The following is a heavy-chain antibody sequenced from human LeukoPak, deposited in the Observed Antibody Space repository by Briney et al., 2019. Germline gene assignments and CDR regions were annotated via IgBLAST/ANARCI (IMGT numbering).Heavy chain of an antibody. CDR1: GFTFSSYA. CDR3: AKGIVVVVAATFDY. V-gene: IGHV3-23*01. Sequence: GGSLRLSCAASGFTFSSYAMSWVRQAPGKGLEWVSAISGSGGSTYYADSVKGRFTISRDNSKNTLYLQMNSLRAEDTAAYYCAKGIVVVVAATFDYWGQGTLVTVSS. D-gene: IGHD2-15*01. CDR2: ISGSGGST. J-gene: IGHJ4*02.